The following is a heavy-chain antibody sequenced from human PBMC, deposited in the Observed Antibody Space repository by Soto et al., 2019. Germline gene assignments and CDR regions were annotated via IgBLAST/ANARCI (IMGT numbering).Heavy chain of an antibody. J-gene: IGHJ6*02. V-gene: IGHV3-30*18. D-gene: IGHD3-10*01. Sequence: GGSLRLSXGASTVTFSSYGMHWVRQAPGKGLEWVAVISYDGNNKYYADLVKGRFTISRDSSRNTLYLQMNSLRPEDTAVYYCAKSSDYSASAVDVWGQGTTVTVSS. CDR1: TVTFSSYG. CDR2: ISYDGNNK. CDR3: AKSSDYSASAVDV.